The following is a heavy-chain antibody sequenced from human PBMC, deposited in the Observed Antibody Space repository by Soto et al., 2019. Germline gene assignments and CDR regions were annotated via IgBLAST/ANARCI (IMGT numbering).Heavy chain of an antibody. CDR3: ARPDGVDFAFDI. CDR1: GYTFTSYA. J-gene: IGHJ3*02. CDR2: INAGNGNT. V-gene: IGHV1-3*01. D-gene: IGHD3-3*01. Sequence: VASVKVSCKASGYTFTSYAMHWVRQAPGQRLEWMGWINAGNGNTKYSQKFQGRVTITRDTSASTAYMELSSLRSEDTAVYYCARPDGVDFAFDIWGQGTMVTVSS.